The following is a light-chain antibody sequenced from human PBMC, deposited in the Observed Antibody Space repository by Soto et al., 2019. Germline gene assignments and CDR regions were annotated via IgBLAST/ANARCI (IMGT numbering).Light chain of an antibody. V-gene: IGLV2-14*01. CDR3: SSYTSSGTYV. Sequence: QSALAQPASASGSPGQSITISCTGTSSDVGGYNYVSWYQQHPGKAPQVMIYDVSNRPSGVSYRFSASKSGNTASLTISWLHAEDEADYFCSSYTSSGTYVFGTGTKLTVL. CDR1: SSDVGGYNY. J-gene: IGLJ1*01. CDR2: DVS.